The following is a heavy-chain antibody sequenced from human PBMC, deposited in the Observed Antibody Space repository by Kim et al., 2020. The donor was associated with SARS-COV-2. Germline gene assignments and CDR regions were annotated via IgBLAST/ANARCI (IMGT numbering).Heavy chain of an antibody. Sequence: SGKGRFTISRDNSKNTLYLQMNSLRAEDTAVYYCARPSSPYYYYYYGMDVWGQGTTVTVSS. J-gene: IGHJ6*02. V-gene: IGHV3-30*01. CDR3: ARPSSPYYYYYYGMDV. D-gene: IGHD6-6*01.